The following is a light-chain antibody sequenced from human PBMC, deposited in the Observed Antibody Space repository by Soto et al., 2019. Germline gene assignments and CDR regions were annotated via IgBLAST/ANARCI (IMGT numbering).Light chain of an antibody. CDR2: GAS. CDR3: QQYGSSPQT. V-gene: IGKV3-20*01. CDR1: QSVSSSY. Sequence: EIVLTQSPGTLALSPGERATLSCRASQSVSSSYLAWYQQKPGQAPRLLIYGASSRATGIPDRFSGSGSGTDLNLTISRLEPEDFAVYYCQQYGSSPQTFGQGTQVDIK. J-gene: IGKJ1*01.